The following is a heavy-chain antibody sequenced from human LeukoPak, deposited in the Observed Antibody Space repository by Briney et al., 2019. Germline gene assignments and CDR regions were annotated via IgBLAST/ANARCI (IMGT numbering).Heavy chain of an antibody. J-gene: IGHJ3*01. D-gene: IGHD1-14*01. CDR2: IRSGVANE. CDR3: AKSRAPTAAPDAFDV. Sequence: GGSLRLSCAASGFTFSSYAMSWVRQAPGKGLEWVAFIRSGVANEYYADSVRGRFTISRDNSRNSLYLQMNSLRPEDTAVYYCAKSRAPTAAPDAFDVWGQGTMVTVSS. CDR1: GFTFSSYA. V-gene: IGHV3-30*02.